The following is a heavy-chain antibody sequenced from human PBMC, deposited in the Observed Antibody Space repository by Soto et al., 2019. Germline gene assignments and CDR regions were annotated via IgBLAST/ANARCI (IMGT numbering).Heavy chain of an antibody. CDR1: GGSFSGYY. V-gene: IGHV4-34*01. D-gene: IGHD2-15*01. CDR3: ARVRRDIVVVVAATKTFDY. CDR2: INHSGST. J-gene: IGHJ4*02. Sequence: ETLSLTCAVYGGSFSGYYWSWIRQPPGKGLEWIGEINHSGSTNYNPSLKSRVTISVDTSKNQFSLKLSSVTAADTAVYYCARVRRDIVVVVAATKTFDYWGQGTLVTVSS.